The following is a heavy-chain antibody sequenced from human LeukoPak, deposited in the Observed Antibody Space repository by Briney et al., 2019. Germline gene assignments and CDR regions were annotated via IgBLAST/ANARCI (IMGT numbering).Heavy chain of an antibody. CDR2: IRSEAYGGTT. Sequence: GGSLRLSCTASGFTFGDYTMNWVRQAPGKGLEWVGLIRSEAYGGTTEYAACVKGRFIISRDDSKSIAYLQMNSLKTEDTAVYYCVGEYFDLWGQGTLVTVSS. V-gene: IGHV3-49*04. D-gene: IGHD3-10*01. CDR3: VGEYFDL. J-gene: IGHJ4*02. CDR1: GFTFGDYT.